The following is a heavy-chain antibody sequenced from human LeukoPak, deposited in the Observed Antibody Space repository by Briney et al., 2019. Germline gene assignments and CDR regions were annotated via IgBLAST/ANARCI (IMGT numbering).Heavy chain of an antibody. Sequence: SQTLSLTCIISGDSVSSNSAAWNWIRQSPSRGLEWLGKTYYRSKWYNDYAISVKSRITINPDTSKNQFSLQLNSVTAADTAVYYCARGPPYIVVVTAIGFFDHWGQGTLVTVSS. J-gene: IGHJ4*02. CDR1: GDSVSSNSAA. CDR3: ARGPPYIVVVTAIGFFDH. D-gene: IGHD2-21*02. CDR2: TYYRSKWYN. V-gene: IGHV6-1*01.